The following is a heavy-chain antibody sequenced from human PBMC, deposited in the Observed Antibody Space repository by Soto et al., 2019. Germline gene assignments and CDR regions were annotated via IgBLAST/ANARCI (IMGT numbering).Heavy chain of an antibody. V-gene: IGHV2-5*01. CDR3: VHQSRERITMFGVVWYYGMDV. J-gene: IGHJ6*02. Sequence: QITLKESGPALVKPTQTLTLTCTFSGFSLSTSGVGVGWIRQPPGKALEWLALISWNDDKRYSPSLKSRLTITKDTSKNQVVLTMTNMDPVDTATYYCVHQSRERITMFGVVWYYGMDVWGQGTTVTVSS. D-gene: IGHD3-3*01. CDR2: ISWNDDK. CDR1: GFSLSTSGVG.